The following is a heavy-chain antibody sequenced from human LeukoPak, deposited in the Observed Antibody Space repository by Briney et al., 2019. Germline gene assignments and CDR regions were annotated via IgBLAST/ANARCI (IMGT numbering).Heavy chain of an antibody. D-gene: IGHD2-15*01. CDR3: ARAEVVVVAADWFDP. J-gene: IGHJ5*02. V-gene: IGHV3-7*01. CDR1: GFTFSSYG. CDR2: IKQDGSEK. Sequence: PGRSLRLSCAASGFTFSSYGMHWVRQAPGKGLEWVANIKQDGSEKYYVDSVKGRFTISRDSAKNSLYLQMNSLRAEDTAVYYCARAEVVVVAADWFDPWGQGTLVTVSS.